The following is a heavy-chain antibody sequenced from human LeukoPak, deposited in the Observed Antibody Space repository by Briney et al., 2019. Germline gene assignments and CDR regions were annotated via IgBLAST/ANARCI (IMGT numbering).Heavy chain of an antibody. CDR1: GGSFSGYY. Sequence: SETLSLTCAVYGGSFSGYYWSWIRQPPGKGLEWIGEIDHSGSTNYNPSLRSRVTISVDTSKNQFSLKLSSVTAADTAVYYCARGLKRKYSSSSGRTAFDIWGQGTMVTVSS. CDR2: IDHSGST. V-gene: IGHV4-34*01. J-gene: IGHJ3*02. CDR3: ARGLKRKYSSSSGRTAFDI. D-gene: IGHD6-6*01.